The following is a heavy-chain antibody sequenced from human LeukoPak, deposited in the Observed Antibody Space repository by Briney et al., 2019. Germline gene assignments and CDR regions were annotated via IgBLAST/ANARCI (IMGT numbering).Heavy chain of an antibody. V-gene: IGHV3-23*01. J-gene: IGHJ6*02. CDR1: GFTFSSYA. CDR3: AKGSGDYVWGSGGYYCGMDV. CDR2: ISGSGGST. Sequence: GGSLRLSCAASGFTFSSYAMSWVRQAPGKGLEWVSAISGSGGSTYYADSVKGRFTISRDNSKNTLYLQMNSLRAEDTAVYYCAKGSGDYVWGSGGYYCGMDVWGQGTTVTVSS. D-gene: IGHD3-16*01.